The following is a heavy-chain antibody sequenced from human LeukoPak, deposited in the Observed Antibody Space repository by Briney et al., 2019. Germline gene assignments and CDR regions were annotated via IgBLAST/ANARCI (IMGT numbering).Heavy chain of an antibody. J-gene: IGHJ4*02. CDR1: AYTFTSYG. D-gene: IGHD6-19*01. CDR2: ISAYNGNT. CDR3: ARASESGWREFDY. V-gene: IGHV1-18*01. Sequence: ASVKVSCKASAYTFTSYGISWVRRAPGQGLEWMGWISAYNGNTNYAQKFQGRVTMTTDTSASTAYMELRSLRSDDTAVYYCARASESGWREFDYWGQGTLVAVSS.